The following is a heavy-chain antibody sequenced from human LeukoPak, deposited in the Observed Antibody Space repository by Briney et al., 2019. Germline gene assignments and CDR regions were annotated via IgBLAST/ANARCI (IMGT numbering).Heavy chain of an antibody. V-gene: IGHV3-33*01. D-gene: IGHD4-17*01. CDR3: AREQYGSNDALDI. CDR1: EFTFSSYG. CDR2: IWYDGSNK. Sequence: PGRSLRLSCAASEFTFSSYGMHWVRQAPGKGLEWVAVIWYDGSNKYYADSVKGRFTISRDNSKNTLYLQMNSLRAEDTAVYYCAREQYGSNDALDIWGQGTMVTVSS. J-gene: IGHJ3*02.